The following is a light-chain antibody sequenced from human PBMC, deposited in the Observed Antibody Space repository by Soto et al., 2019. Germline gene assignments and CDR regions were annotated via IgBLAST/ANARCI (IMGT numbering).Light chain of an antibody. Sequence: EIVLTQSPASLSLSPGETATLSCRSSQRVHYLAWYQQKHGQAPRLLIYDISTRATGVPARFSGSGSATEFTLTINNLDPEDFAVYYCQQRSSPTWTFGLGTKVDIK. J-gene: IGKJ1*01. V-gene: IGKV3-11*01. CDR2: DIS. CDR1: QRVHY. CDR3: QQRSSPTWT.